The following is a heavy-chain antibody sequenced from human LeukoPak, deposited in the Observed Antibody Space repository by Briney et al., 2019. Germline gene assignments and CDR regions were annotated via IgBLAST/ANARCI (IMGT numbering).Heavy chain of an antibody. D-gene: IGHD3-22*01. CDR2: ISYDGSNK. Sequence: GGSLRLSCAASGFTFSSYAMHWVRQAPGKGLEWVAVISYDGSNKYYADSVKGRFTISRDNAKNTLNLQMNSLRAEDTAVYYCARDLGQYYDTSDNWFDPWGQGTLVTVSS. CDR1: GFTFSSYA. J-gene: IGHJ5*02. V-gene: IGHV3-30*04. CDR3: ARDLGQYYDTSDNWFDP.